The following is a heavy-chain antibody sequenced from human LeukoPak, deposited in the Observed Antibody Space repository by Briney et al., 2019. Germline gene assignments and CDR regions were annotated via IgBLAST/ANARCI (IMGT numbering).Heavy chain of an antibody. V-gene: IGHV3-30-3*01. CDR2: ISYDGSNK. CDR3: ARDDGDYGAPYNWFDP. D-gene: IGHD4-17*01. CDR1: GFTFSSYA. Sequence: PGGSLRLSCAASGFTFSSYAMHWVRQAPGKGLEWVAVISYDGSNKYYADSVKGRFTISRDNSKNTLYLQMNSLRAEDTAVYYCARDDGDYGAPYNWFDPWGQGTLVTVSS. J-gene: IGHJ5*02.